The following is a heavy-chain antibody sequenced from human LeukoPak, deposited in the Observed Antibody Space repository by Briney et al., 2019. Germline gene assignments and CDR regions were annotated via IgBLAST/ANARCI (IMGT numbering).Heavy chain of an antibody. Sequence: PSETLSPTCTVSLDSTTSNFWSWVRQSPGKGLEWIGEIHRSGSPNYNPSLQSRVTISIDRSRNQIALELSSVTAADTAVYYCAREILGGFNPGAYWGQGTLVTVSS. CDR3: AREILGGFNPGAY. V-gene: IGHV4-4*02. CDR2: IHRSGSP. D-gene: IGHD1-14*01. CDR1: LDSTTSNF. J-gene: IGHJ4*02.